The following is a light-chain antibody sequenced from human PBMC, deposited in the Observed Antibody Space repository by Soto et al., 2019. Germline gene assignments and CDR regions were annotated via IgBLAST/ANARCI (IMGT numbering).Light chain of an antibody. V-gene: IGKV2-28*01. Sequence: DIVMTQSPLSLPVTPGEPASISCRSSQSLLHSNGYNYLDWYLQKPGQSPQLLIYLGSNRASGVPDRFSGRGSGTDFTLKISRVEAEDVGVYYCMQALQTPLRNTFGQGTKLEIK. CDR2: LGS. J-gene: IGKJ2*01. CDR3: MQALQTPLRNT. CDR1: QSLLHSNGYNY.